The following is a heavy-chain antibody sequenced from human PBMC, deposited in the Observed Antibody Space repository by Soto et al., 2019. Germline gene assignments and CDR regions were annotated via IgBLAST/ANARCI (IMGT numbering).Heavy chain of an antibody. CDR3: ARGFLASMVRGYNYGKDV. Sequence: ASVKVSCKASGYTFTSYYMHWVRQAPGQGLEWMGIINPSGGSTSYAQKFQGRVTMTRDTSTSTVYMELSSLRSEDTAVYYCARGFLASMVRGYNYGKDVWGQGTTVTVSS. J-gene: IGHJ6*02. CDR1: GYTFTSYY. D-gene: IGHD3-10*01. CDR2: INPSGGST. V-gene: IGHV1-46*01.